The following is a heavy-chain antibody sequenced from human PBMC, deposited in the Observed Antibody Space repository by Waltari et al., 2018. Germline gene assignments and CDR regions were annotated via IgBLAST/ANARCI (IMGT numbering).Heavy chain of an antibody. CDR1: GGSISSSSYY. CDR2: IYYSGST. Sequence: QLQLQESGPGLVKPSETLSLTCPVPGGSISSSSYYWGWIRQPPGKGLEWIGSIYYSGSTYYNPSLKSRVTIYVDTSKNQFSLKLSSVTAADTAVYYCARHGTVTRKNWYFDLWGRGTLVTVSS. J-gene: IGHJ2*01. D-gene: IGHD4-17*01. CDR3: ARHGTVTRKNWYFDL. V-gene: IGHV4-39*01.